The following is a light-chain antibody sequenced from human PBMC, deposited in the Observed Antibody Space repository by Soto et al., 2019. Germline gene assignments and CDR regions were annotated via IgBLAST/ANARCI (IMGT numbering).Light chain of an antibody. CDR3: CSYTTTTSRV. Sequence: QSALTQPDSVSGSPVQSLTISCTGTSSDIGHYNYVSWYQQHPGNAPTLMIYDVSIRASGVSDRFSGSKSGNTASLTISGLQAEDEADYHCCSYTTTTSRVFGTGTKVTVL. J-gene: IGLJ1*01. CDR1: SSDIGHYNY. V-gene: IGLV2-14*03. CDR2: DVS.